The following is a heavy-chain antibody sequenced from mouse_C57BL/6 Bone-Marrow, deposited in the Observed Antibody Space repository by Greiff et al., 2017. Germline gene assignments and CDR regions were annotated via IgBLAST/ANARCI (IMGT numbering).Heavy chain of an antibody. Sequence: QVQLKQSGAELARPGASVKLSCKASGYTFTSYGISWVKQRTGPGLEWIGEIYPRSGNTYYNEKFKGKATLTADNSSSTAYMELRSLTSEDSAVYFCARRDIYYGYDAFDYWGQGTTLTVSS. J-gene: IGHJ2*01. CDR3: ARRDIYYGYDAFDY. V-gene: IGHV1-81*01. CDR1: GYTFTSYG. CDR2: IYPRSGNT. D-gene: IGHD2-2*01.